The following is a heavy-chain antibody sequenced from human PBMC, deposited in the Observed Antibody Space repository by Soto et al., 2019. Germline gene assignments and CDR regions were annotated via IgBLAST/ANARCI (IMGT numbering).Heavy chain of an antibody. Sequence: EVQLLESWDGINEPGGSLRLSCAASGFTFGSYAMSWVRQAPGKGLEWVSSTSASGGTTYYADSVKGRFTISRDNSKNILYLEMNSLRAEDTAVYYCAKAKYSSSWWAVDYWGQGTLVTVSS. D-gene: IGHD6-13*01. CDR3: AKAKYSSSWWAVDY. J-gene: IGHJ4*02. V-gene: IGHV3-23*01. CDR1: GFTFGSYA. CDR2: TSASGGTT.